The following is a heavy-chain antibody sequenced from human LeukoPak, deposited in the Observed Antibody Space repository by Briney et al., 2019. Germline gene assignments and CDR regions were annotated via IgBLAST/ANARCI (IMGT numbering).Heavy chain of an antibody. Sequence: SETLSLTCAVYGGSFSGYYWSWIRQPPGKGLEWIGQINHSGSTNYNPSLKSRVTISVDTSKNQFSLKLSSVTAADTAVYYCARDALYYEPWGQGTLVTVSS. D-gene: IGHD2-8*01. V-gene: IGHV4-34*01. CDR3: ARDALYYEP. J-gene: IGHJ5*02. CDR1: GGSFSGYY. CDR2: INHSGST.